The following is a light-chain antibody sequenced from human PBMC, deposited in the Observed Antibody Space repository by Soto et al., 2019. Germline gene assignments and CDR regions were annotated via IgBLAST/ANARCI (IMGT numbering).Light chain of an antibody. V-gene: IGLV2-14*01. CDR2: EGT. J-gene: IGLJ2*01. Sequence: QSVLTQPASVSGSPGQSITICCTGTSXDIGRYKFVSWFQQHPGKAPKLLIFEGTNRPSGVSNRFSGSKSGNTASLTISGLQAEDEAIYFCSSSTNTNTLVIFGGGTKVTVL. CDR1: SXDIGRYKF. CDR3: SSSTNTNTLVI.